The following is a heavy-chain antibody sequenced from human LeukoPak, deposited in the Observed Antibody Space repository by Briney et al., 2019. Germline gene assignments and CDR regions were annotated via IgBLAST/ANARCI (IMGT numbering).Heavy chain of an antibody. Sequence: GASVKVSCKASGYTFTSYDLNWVRQATGQGLEWMGWMNPNSGNTGYAQKFQGRVTMTRNTSISTAYMELSSLRSEDSAVYYCARFYYDNSGYLFFDSWGQGTLVTVSS. J-gene: IGHJ4*02. CDR3: ARFYYDNSGYLFFDS. V-gene: IGHV1-8*01. CDR1: GYTFTSYD. D-gene: IGHD3-22*01. CDR2: MNPNSGNT.